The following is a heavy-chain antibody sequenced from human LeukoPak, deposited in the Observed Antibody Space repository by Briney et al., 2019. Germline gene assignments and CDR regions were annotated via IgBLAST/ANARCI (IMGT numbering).Heavy chain of an antibody. J-gene: IGHJ6*02. V-gene: IGHV4-59*08. CDR1: GGSISSYY. CDR2: IHYSGST. D-gene: IGHD3-10*01. CDR3: ASPVLHGWGLDV. Sequence: SETLSLTCTVSGGSISSYYWTWIRQPPGKGLEGIGYIHYSGSTNYNPSLKSRVAISVDTSKNQFSLKLSSVTAADTAVYYCASPVLHGWGLDVWGQGTTVTVSS.